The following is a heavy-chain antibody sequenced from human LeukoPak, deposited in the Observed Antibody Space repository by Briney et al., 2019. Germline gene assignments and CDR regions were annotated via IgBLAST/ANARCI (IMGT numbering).Heavy chain of an antibody. CDR3: ARELRYWGSYKGYYFDY. CDR1: GGSISSYY. V-gene: IGHV4-59*01. CDR2: IYYSGST. J-gene: IGHJ4*02. Sequence: PSETLSLTCTVSGGSISSYYWSWIRQPPGKGLEWIGYIYYSGSTNYNPSLKSRVTISVDTSKNQFSLKLSSVTAADTAVYYCARELRYWGSYKGYYFDYWGQGTLVTVS. D-gene: IGHD1-26*01.